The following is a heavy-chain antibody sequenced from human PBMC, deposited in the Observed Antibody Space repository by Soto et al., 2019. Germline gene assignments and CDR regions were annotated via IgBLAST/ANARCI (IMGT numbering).Heavy chain of an antibody. CDR2: IIPIFGTA. V-gene: IGHV1-69*01. D-gene: IGHD3-22*01. J-gene: IGHJ4*02. CDR1: GGTFSSYA. Sequence: QVQLVQSGAEVKKRGSSVKGSCKAAGGTFSSYAISWVRQAPGQGLEWMGGIIPIFGTANYAQKFQGRVTITADESTSTANMELSRLRSEDTAVYYCARDKVSDDSSGYYADDRVYCDYWGQGTLVTVSS. CDR3: ARDKVSDDSSGYYADDRVYCDY.